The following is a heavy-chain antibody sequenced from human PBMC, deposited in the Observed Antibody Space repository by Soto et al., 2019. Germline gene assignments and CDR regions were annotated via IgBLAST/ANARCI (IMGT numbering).Heavy chain of an antibody. CDR3: SLSDRYYGMDV. CDR2: ISTSGGST. CDR1: GFTFSSYA. Sequence: EVQLLESGGGLVQPGGSLRLSCAASGFTFSSYAMSWVRQAPGKGLEWVSSISTSGGSTYYADSVKGRFTISRDNSNNTLYLQMNSLRAEVTPVYYCSLSDRYYGMDVWGLGTTVTVSS. V-gene: IGHV3-23*01. J-gene: IGHJ6*02.